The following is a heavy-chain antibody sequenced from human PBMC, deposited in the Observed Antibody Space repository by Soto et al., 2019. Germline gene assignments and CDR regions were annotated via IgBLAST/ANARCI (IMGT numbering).Heavy chain of an antibody. CDR3: AKDAPLGSSGGPYLFDY. CDR1: GFTFSSYA. Sequence: EVQLLESGGGLVQPGGSLRLSCAASGFTFSSYAMSWVRQAPGKGLEWVSAISGSGGSTYYADSVKGRFTISRDNSKNTLYLQMHSLRAEDTAVYYCAKDAPLGSSGGPYLFDYWGQGTLVTVSS. J-gene: IGHJ4*02. CDR2: ISGSGGST. V-gene: IGHV3-23*01. D-gene: IGHD6-19*01.